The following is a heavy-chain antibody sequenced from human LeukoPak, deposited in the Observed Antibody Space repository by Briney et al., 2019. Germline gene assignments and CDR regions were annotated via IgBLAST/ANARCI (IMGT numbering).Heavy chain of an antibody. CDR3: ARDRPMIVVADAFDI. V-gene: IGHV4-4*07. J-gene: IGHJ3*02. CDR1: GGSISSYY. Sequence: SETLSLTCTVSGGSISSYYWSWIRQPAGKGLEWIGRIETSGNTNYKPSLKSRVTMSVDTSKNHFSLKLSSVTAADTAVYYCARDRPMIVVADAFDIWGQGTMATVSS. D-gene: IGHD3-22*01. CDR2: IETSGNT.